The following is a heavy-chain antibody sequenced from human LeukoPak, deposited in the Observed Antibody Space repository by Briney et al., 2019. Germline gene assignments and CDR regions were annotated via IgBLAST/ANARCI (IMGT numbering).Heavy chain of an antibody. CDR1: GGSISSHY. CDR2: IYYSGST. CDR3: ARGPIPDY. J-gene: IGHJ4*02. V-gene: IGHV4-59*11. Sequence: SETLSLTCTVSGGSISSHYWSCIRQPPGKGLEWIGYIYYSGSTNYNPSLKSRVTISVDTSKNQFSLKLSSVTAADTAVYYCARGPIPDYWGQGTLVTVSS.